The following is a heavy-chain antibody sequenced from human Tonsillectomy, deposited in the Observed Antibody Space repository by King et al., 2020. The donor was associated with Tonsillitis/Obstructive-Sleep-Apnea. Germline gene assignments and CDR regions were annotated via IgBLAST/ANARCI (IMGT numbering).Heavy chain of an antibody. D-gene: IGHD7-27*01. CDR3: ARMHPTGEFDY. Sequence: VQLQQWGAGLLKPSETLSLTCAVYGGFFSGYYCSWIRQPPGKGLEWIGEINHSGSTNYNPPLKSRVTISVDPSKNQFSLKLTSVTAADTAVYYCARMHPTGEFDYWGQGTLVTVSS. J-gene: IGHJ4*02. CDR1: GGFFSGYY. CDR2: INHSGST. V-gene: IGHV4-34*01.